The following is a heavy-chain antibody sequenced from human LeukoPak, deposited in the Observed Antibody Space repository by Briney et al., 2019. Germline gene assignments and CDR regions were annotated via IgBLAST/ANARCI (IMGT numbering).Heavy chain of an antibody. CDR3: AREGSIHSNDY. V-gene: IGHV1-69*05. J-gene: IGHJ4*02. Sequence: GASVKVSFKASGGTFSSYAISWVRQAPGQGLEWMGRIIPIFGTANYAQKFQGRVTITTDESTSTAYMELSSLRSEDTAVYYCAREGSIHSNDYWGQGTLVTVSS. CDR1: GGTFSSYA. D-gene: IGHD2-15*01. CDR2: IIPIFGTA.